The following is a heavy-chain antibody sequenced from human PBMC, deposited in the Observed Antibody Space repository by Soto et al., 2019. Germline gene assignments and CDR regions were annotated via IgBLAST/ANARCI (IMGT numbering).Heavy chain of an antibody. CDR3: ARGVGRYYYYGMDV. Sequence: KTSETLSLTCAVYGGSFSGYYWSWIRQPPGKGLEWIGEINHSGSTNYNPSLKSRVTISVDTSKNQFSLKLSSVTAADTAVYYCARGVGRYYYYGMDVWGQGTTVTVS. CDR2: INHSGST. J-gene: IGHJ6*02. V-gene: IGHV4-34*01. CDR1: GGSFSGYY.